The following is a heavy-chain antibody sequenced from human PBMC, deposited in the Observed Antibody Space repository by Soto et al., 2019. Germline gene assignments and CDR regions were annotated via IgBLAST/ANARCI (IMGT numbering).Heavy chain of an antibody. CDR3: ANSVPRQLVPLDY. Sequence: SGGSLRLSCAASGFTFSSYGMHWVRQAPGKGLEWVAVISYDGSNKYYADSVKGRFTISRDNSKNTLYLQMNSLRAEDTAVYYCANSVPRQLVPLDYWGQGTLVTVSS. CDR2: ISYDGSNK. J-gene: IGHJ4*02. CDR1: GFTFSSYG. V-gene: IGHV3-30*18. D-gene: IGHD6-6*01.